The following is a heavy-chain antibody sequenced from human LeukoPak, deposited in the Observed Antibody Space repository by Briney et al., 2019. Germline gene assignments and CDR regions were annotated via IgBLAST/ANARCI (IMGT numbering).Heavy chain of an antibody. CDR3: ARQASGSTFYHGMDA. Sequence: SQTLSLTCAISGDSVSSDSAVWNWIRQSPSRGLEWLVRTYYRSKWYNDYAVSVNSRIIISPDTSKNQFSLQLNSVTPEDTAVYYCARQASGSTFYHGMDAWGTGTTVTVSS. CDR1: GDSVSSDSAV. CDR2: TYYRSKWYN. D-gene: IGHD1-26*01. J-gene: IGHJ6*04. V-gene: IGHV6-1*01.